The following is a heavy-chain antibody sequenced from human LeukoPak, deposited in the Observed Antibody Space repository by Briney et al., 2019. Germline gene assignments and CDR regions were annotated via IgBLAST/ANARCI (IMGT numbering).Heavy chain of an antibody. Sequence: GGSLRLSCAASGFTVSNNYMTWVRQAPGKGLEWVSLIYSGGSTYYADSVKGRFTISRDNSKNTLYLQMNSLRAEDTAVYYCAKVDAFDIWGQGTMVTVSS. CDR2: IYSGGST. CDR1: GFTVSNNY. CDR3: AKVDAFDI. J-gene: IGHJ3*02. V-gene: IGHV3-66*01.